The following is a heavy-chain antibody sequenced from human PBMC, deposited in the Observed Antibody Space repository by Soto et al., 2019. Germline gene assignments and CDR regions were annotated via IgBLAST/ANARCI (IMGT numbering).Heavy chain of an antibody. CDR3: ARSAIVATIRYFDY. D-gene: IGHD5-12*01. V-gene: IGHV4-34*01. Sequence: SETLSLTCAVYGGSFSGYYWSWIRQPPGKGLEWIGEINHSGSTNYNPSLKSRVTISVDTSKNQFSLKLSSVTAADTAVYYCARSAIVATIRYFDYWGQGTLVT. CDR2: INHSGST. CDR1: GGSFSGYY. J-gene: IGHJ4*02.